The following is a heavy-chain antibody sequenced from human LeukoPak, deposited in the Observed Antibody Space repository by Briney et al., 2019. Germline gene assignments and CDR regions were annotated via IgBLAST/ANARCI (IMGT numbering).Heavy chain of an antibody. Sequence: GGSLRLSCTAAGFTFNNYAMSWVRQAPGKGLEWVSTISGNAYSTYYADSVKGRFTISRDNSKNALFLQMNSLSAEDTAVYYCAKSGPYCSSTTCNYFDYWGQGTLVTVSS. V-gene: IGHV3-23*01. CDR1: GFTFNNYA. D-gene: IGHD2-2*01. CDR2: ISGNAYST. J-gene: IGHJ4*02. CDR3: AKSGPYCSSTTCNYFDY.